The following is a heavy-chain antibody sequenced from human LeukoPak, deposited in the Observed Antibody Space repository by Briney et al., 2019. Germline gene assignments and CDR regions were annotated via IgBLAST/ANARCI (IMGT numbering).Heavy chain of an antibody. D-gene: IGHD3-22*01. CDR2: ISSSGST. J-gene: IGHJ3*02. Sequence: SETLSLTCSVSGGFISNYYWSWIRQPSGKGLEWIGRISSSGSTNYNPSLKSRVTISVDTSKNQFSLKLSSVTAADTAVYFCARGPYSYDSSGAFDIWGQGTMVTVSS. V-gene: IGHV4-4*07. CDR3: ARGPYSYDSSGAFDI. CDR1: GGFISNYY.